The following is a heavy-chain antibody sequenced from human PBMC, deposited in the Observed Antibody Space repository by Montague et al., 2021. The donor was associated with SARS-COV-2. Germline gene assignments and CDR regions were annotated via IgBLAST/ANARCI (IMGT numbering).Heavy chain of an antibody. D-gene: IGHD1-26*01. CDR3: VHRHPPEAGGSYCYIDY. Sequence: PALVKPTQTLTLTCAVSGFSLTTSGVAVGWIRQPPGKALEWLALIFWDDDKRYSPSLRSRLTISKDTPKNQVVLTVTNMDPVDTATYYCVHRHPPEAGGSYCYIDYWGQGTLVTVSS. V-gene: IGHV2-5*02. CDR1: GFSLTTSGVA. CDR2: IFWDDDK. J-gene: IGHJ4*02.